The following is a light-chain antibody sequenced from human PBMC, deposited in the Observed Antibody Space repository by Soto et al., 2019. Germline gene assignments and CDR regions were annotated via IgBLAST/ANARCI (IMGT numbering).Light chain of an antibody. J-gene: IGLJ2*01. V-gene: IGLV2-11*01. CDR1: RSDVGVYNY. CDR2: DVS. Sequence: QSALTQPRSVSASPGQSVTLSCTGSRSDVGVYNYVSWYQQHPGKAPKLMIYDVSKRPSGVPGRFSGSKSGNTASLTISGLQAEDEADYYCCSYGGGYTPLVFGGGTKLTV. CDR3: CSYGGGYTPLV.